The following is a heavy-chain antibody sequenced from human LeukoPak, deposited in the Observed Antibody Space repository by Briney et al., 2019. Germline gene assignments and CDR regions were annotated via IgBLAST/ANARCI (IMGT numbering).Heavy chain of an antibody. CDR1: GYTFTSYA. V-gene: IGHV1-3*01. CDR3: ARDPIGSRWPYYFDY. CDR2: INAGNGNT. J-gene: IGHJ4*02. Sequence: ASVKVSCKASGYTFTSYAMHWVRQAPGQRLEWMGWINAGNGNTKYSQKFQGRVTITRDTSASTAYMELSSLRSEDTAVYYCARDPIGSRWPYYFDYWGQGTLVTVSS. D-gene: IGHD6-13*01.